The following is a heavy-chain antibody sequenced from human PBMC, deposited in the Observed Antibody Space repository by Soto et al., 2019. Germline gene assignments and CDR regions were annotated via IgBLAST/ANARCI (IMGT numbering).Heavy chain of an antibody. CDR1: GYTLTELS. J-gene: IGHJ4*02. D-gene: IGHD6-13*01. CDR3: ATIAAAGGGIYFDY. V-gene: IGHV1-24*01. CDR2: FDPEDGET. Sequence: ASVKVSCKVSGYTLTELSMHWVRQAPGKGLEWMGGFDPEDGETIYAQKFQGRVAMTEDTSTDTAYMELSSLRSEDTAVYYCATIAAAGGGIYFDYWGQGTLVTVSS.